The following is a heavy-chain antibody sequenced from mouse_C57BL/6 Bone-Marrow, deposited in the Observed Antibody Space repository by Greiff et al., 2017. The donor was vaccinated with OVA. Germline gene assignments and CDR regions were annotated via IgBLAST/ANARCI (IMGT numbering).Heavy chain of an antibody. CDR2: IYPSDSET. CDR3: ARCDYYGSSYGFAY. D-gene: IGHD1-1*01. CDR1: GYTFTSYW. Sequence: QVQLQQPGAELVRPGSSVKLSCKASGYTFTSYWMDWVKQRPGQGLEWIGNIYPSDSETHYNQKFKDKATLTVDKSSSTAYMQLSSLTSEDSAVYYCARCDYYGSSYGFAYWGQGTLVTVSA. J-gene: IGHJ3*01. V-gene: IGHV1-61*01.